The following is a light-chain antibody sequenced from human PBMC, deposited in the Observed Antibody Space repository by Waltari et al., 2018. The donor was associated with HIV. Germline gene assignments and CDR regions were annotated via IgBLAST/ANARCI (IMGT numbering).Light chain of an antibody. V-gene: IGLV1-51*01. Sequence: QSVLTQPPSVSAAPGETVIISCSGRSSHIGNNYVSWYQQLPGTAPKHFIYDDDLRHSGIPDRFSGSRSGTSATLGITGLQTGDEADYYCGTWDTTLSAVVFGGGTKLTVL. CDR2: DDD. J-gene: IGLJ2*01. CDR1: SSHIGNNY. CDR3: GTWDTTLSAVV.